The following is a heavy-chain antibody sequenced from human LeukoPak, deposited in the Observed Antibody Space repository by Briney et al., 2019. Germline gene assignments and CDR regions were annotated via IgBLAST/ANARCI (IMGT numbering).Heavy chain of an antibody. CDR1: GFTFSNGW. Sequence: GGSLRLSCAASGFTFSNGWMSWVRQAPGKGLEWVGRIKSKTDGGTTDYGAPVKGRFTISSDDSKNTLYLQMNSLKTEDTAVYYCATSRVALYYYYYYMDVGGKGTTVTVSS. J-gene: IGHJ6*03. CDR2: IKSKTDGGTT. V-gene: IGHV3-15*01. CDR3: ATSRVALYYYYYYMDV.